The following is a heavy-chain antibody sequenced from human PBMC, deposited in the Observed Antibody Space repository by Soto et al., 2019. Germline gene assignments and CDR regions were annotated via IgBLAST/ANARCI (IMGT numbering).Heavy chain of an antibody. Sequence: QVQLVQSGAEAKKPGSSVKVSCKASGCTFSSYTISWVRQAPGQGLEWMGRIIPILGIANYAQKFQGRVTITADKSTSTAYMELSSLRSEDTAVYYCTDYGGMDVWGQGTTVTVSS. CDR3: TDYGGMDV. V-gene: IGHV1-69*02. CDR1: GCTFSSYT. J-gene: IGHJ6*02. CDR2: IIPILGIA.